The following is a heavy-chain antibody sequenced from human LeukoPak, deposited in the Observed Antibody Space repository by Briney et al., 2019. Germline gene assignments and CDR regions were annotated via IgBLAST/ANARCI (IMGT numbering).Heavy chain of an antibody. J-gene: IGHJ4*02. V-gene: IGHV4-61*01. Sequence: SQTLSLTCTVSGGSISSGSYYWSWIRQPPGKGLEWIGYIYYSGSTNYNPSLKSRVTISVDTSKNQFSLKLSSVTAADTAVYYCARGEYGDYVTVDYWGQGTLVTVSS. CDR2: IYYSGST. D-gene: IGHD4-17*01. CDR1: GGSISSGSYY. CDR3: ARGEYGDYVTVDY.